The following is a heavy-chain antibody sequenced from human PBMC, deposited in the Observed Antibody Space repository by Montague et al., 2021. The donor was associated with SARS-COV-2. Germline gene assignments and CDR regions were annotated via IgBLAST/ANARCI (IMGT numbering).Heavy chain of an antibody. Sequence: SETLSLTCVVSDVSLSSSTWWSWVRQSPGKGLEWVGETYLSGFTXYNPPVKSRVTISLDDSRSQFSLRLTSVTAADTAVYFCARGGLGNRGFDYWGQGALATVSS. CDR3: ARGGLGNRGFDY. CDR2: TYLSGFT. V-gene: IGHV4-4*02. D-gene: IGHD3/OR15-3a*01. CDR1: DVSLSSSTW. J-gene: IGHJ4*02.